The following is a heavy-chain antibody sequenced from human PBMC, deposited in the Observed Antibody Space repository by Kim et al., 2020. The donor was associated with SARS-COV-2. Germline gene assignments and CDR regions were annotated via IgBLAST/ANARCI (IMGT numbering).Heavy chain of an antibody. Sequence: SETLSLTCTVSGGSISSGGYYWSWIRQHPGKGLEWIGYIYYSGSTYYNPSLKSRVTISVDTSKNQFSLKLSSVTAADTAVYYCARLDVEPDSGLHFDYWGQGTLVTVSS. V-gene: IGHV4-31*03. D-gene: IGHD1-1*01. J-gene: IGHJ4*02. CDR2: IYYSGST. CDR1: GGSISSGGYY. CDR3: ARLDVEPDSGLHFDY.